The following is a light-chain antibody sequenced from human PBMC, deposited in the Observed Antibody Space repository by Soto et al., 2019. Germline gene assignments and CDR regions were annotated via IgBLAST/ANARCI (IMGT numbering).Light chain of an antibody. CDR3: QQYGSSPKT. CDR1: QSVSSN. V-gene: IGKV3-15*01. CDR2: GAS. Sequence: EIVMTQSPATLSVSPGERSTLSCRASQSVSSNLAWYQQKPGQAPRLLIYGASTRAAGTPTTFSGSGSGTDFTPTISRLEPEDFAVYYCQQYGSSPKTFGQGTKVDIK. J-gene: IGKJ1*01.